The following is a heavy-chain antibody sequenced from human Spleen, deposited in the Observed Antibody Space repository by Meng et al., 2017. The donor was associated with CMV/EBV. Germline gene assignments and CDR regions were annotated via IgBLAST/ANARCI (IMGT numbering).Heavy chain of an antibody. Sequence: TSGVGVCWIRQPPGTALELLALIFWNDDKRYSPSLKSRLTITKDTSKNRVVLTMTNMDPVDTATYYCAHAQRHSDSWSGYYVPLTDYWGQGTLVTVSS. V-gene: IGHV2-5*01. J-gene: IGHJ4*02. D-gene: IGHD3-3*01. CDR1: TSGVG. CDR3: AHAQRHSDSWSGYYVPLTDY. CDR2: IFWNDDK.